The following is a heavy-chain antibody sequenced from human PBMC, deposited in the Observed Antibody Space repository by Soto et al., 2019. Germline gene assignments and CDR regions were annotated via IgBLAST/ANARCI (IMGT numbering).Heavy chain of an antibody. Sequence: RGESLKISCKGSGYTFTNYWIGWVRQMPGKGLEWMGIIYPGDSDTKYNPSFQGQVTISADKSIATTYLQWSSLKASDTAIYYCGRDFGSGHADVWGQGTLVTVSS. V-gene: IGHV5-51*01. CDR3: GRDFGSGHADV. CDR1: GYTFTNYW. D-gene: IGHD1-26*01. CDR2: IYPGDSDT. J-gene: IGHJ1*01.